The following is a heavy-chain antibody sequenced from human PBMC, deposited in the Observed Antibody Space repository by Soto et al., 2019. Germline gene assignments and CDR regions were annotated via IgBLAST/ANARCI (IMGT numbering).Heavy chain of an antibody. V-gene: IGHV4-4*02. J-gene: IGHJ5*02. CDR3: ASGFDSDGLYNGGHP. CDR1: GGSISTTNW. CDR2: ILHIGST. Sequence: VQLQESGPGLVKPSGTLSLTCTVSGGSISTTNWWSWVRQSPGKGLEWIGEILHIGSTNYNPSLKSRVTISRDKSKNQFSLMLSSVTDSDTAVYYCASGFDSDGLYNGGHPWGQGTLVSVSS. D-gene: IGHD3-22*01.